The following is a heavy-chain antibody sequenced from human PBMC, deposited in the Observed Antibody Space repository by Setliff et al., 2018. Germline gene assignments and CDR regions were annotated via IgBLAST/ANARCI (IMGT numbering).Heavy chain of an antibody. CDR2: IYYSGTT. J-gene: IGHJ6*03. V-gene: IGHV4-39*01. CDR3: ARHDARGYYYYMDV. Sequence: SETLSLTCTLSGGSISSSDFYWGWIRQPPGKGLEWIGSIYYSGTTYYNPSLKSPVTISIDTSKNRFSLKLSSVTAADTAIYYCARHDARGYYYYMDVWGEGTTVTVSS. CDR1: GGSISSSDFY. D-gene: IGHD3-10*01.